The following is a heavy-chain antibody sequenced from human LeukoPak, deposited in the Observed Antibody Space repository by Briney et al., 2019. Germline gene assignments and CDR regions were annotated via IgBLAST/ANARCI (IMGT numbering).Heavy chain of an antibody. V-gene: IGHV3-7*01. CDR1: GFMFSNYW. CDR2: IKQDGSEK. Sequence: PGGSLRLSCAASGFMFSNYWMSRVRQAPGKGLEWVANIKQDGSEKYYVDSVKGRFTISRDNAKNSLHLQMNSLRAEDTAVYYCASRRFMDYWGQGTLVTVSS. CDR3: ASRRFMDY. J-gene: IGHJ4*02.